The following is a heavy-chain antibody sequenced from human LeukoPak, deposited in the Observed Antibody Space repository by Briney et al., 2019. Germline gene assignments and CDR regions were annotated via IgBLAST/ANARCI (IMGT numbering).Heavy chain of an antibody. V-gene: IGHV3-74*01. CDR2: ISSDGTGT. Sequence: GGSLRLSCAASGFTFSSYWMHWVRQAPGKGLVWVSGISSDGTGTTYTDSVKGQLTISRDNTKNTLYLQLNSLRAEDTAVYYCARDVGKKPDYWGQGTLVTVSS. J-gene: IGHJ4*02. D-gene: IGHD1-1*01. CDR1: GFTFSSYW. CDR3: ARDVGKKPDY.